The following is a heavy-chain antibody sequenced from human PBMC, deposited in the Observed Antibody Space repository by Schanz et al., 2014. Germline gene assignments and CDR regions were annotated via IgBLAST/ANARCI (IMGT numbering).Heavy chain of an antibody. Sequence: QGQLVQSGAEVKKPGASVKVSCKASGYTFTSYGITWVRQAPGQGLEWMGRIIPILDKTNYAQKFQGRVTMTADKSTSTVYMEVSGLRSEDTAVYFCARGPSTGAFDIWGQGTMVTVSS. V-gene: IGHV1-69*04. CDR3: ARGPSTGAFDI. CDR2: IIPILDKT. CDR1: GYTFTSYG. J-gene: IGHJ3*02.